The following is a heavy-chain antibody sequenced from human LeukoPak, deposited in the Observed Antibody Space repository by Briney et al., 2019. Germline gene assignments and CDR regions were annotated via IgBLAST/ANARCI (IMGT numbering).Heavy chain of an antibody. J-gene: IGHJ4*02. D-gene: IGHD5-24*01. V-gene: IGHV4-34*01. CDR3: ARGPRWLQLKGFLDY. CDR2: INHSGST. CDR1: GGSLSGYY. Sequence: SETLSLTCAVYGGSLSGYYWSWLRQPPGKGLEWIGEINHSGSTNYNPSLKSRVTISVDTSKNQFSLKLSSVTAADTAVYYCARGPRWLQLKGFLDYWGQGTLVTVSS.